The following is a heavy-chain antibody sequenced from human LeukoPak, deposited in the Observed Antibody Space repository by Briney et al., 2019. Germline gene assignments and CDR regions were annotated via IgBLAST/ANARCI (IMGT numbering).Heavy chain of an antibody. J-gene: IGHJ4*02. CDR2: INWDGLTT. CDR3: AKDSTLSSFDYFDY. CDR1: GFNFDDYS. Sequence: GGSLRLSCAASGFNFDDYSMHWVRQAPGKGLEWVSFINWDGLTTYHKDPVKGRFTISRDNSKDSLYLQMNSLRTEDTALYYCAKDSTLSSFDYFDYWGQGTLVTVSS. V-gene: IGHV3-43*01. D-gene: IGHD3-10*01.